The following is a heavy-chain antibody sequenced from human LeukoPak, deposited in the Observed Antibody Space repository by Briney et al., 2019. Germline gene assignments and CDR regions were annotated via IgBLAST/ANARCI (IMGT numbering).Heavy chain of an antibody. CDR2: MNPNSGNT. J-gene: IGHJ5*02. Sequence: ASVKVSCKASGYTFTSYDINWVRQATGQGLEWMGWMNPNSGNTGYAQKLQGRVTMTRNTSISTAYMELSSLRSEDTAVYYCARGLHCSGGSCYSSSWFDPWGQGTLVTVSS. D-gene: IGHD2-15*01. CDR3: ARGLHCSGGSCYSSSWFDP. CDR1: GYTFTSYD. V-gene: IGHV1-8*01.